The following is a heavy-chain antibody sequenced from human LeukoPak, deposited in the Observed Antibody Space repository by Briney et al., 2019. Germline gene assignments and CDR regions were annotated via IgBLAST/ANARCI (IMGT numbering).Heavy chain of an antibody. D-gene: IGHD6-6*01. J-gene: IGHJ6*02. CDR2: IRSSSSTI. Sequence: GGSLRLSCAASGSTFSSYSMNWVRQAPGKGLEWVSYIRSSSSTIYYADSVKGRFTISRDNAKNSLYLQMNSLRDEDTAVYYCARDGQLAPWGDYYGMDVWGQGTTVTVSS. CDR3: ARDGQLAPWGDYYGMDV. CDR1: GSTFSSYS. V-gene: IGHV3-48*02.